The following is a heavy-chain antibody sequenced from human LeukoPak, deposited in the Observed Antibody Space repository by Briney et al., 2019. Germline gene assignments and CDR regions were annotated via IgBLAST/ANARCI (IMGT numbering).Heavy chain of an antibody. Sequence: GVLRLSCAASGFTFTSYAMSWVRQAPGKGLEWVSAITGSGDTTYYAASVKGRFTISRDNSKNTLYLQMSSLRAEDTAIYYCAKGRDSRDWYKDAFDIWGQGTMVTVSS. CDR2: ITGSGDTT. D-gene: IGHD6-19*01. CDR1: GFTFTSYA. CDR3: AKGRDSRDWYKDAFDI. J-gene: IGHJ3*02. V-gene: IGHV3-23*01.